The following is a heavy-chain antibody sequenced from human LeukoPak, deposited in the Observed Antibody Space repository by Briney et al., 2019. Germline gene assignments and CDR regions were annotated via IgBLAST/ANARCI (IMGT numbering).Heavy chain of an antibody. V-gene: IGHV1-69*13. J-gene: IGHJ6*03. Sequence: ASVKVSCKASGGTFSSYAISWVRQAPGQGLEWMGGIIPIFGTANYAQKFQGRVTITADESTSTAYMELSSLRSEDTAVYYCASFTRPDYYYYMDVWGKGTTVTISS. CDR3: ASFTRPDYYYYMDV. CDR1: GGTFSSYA. CDR2: IIPIFGTA. D-gene: IGHD3-16*01.